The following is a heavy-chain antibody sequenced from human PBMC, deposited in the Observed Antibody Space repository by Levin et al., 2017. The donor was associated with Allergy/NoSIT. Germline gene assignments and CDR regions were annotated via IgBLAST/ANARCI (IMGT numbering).Heavy chain of an antibody. CDR1: GGSISAYY. CDR2: SYYTGST. Sequence: SETLSLTCTVSGGSISAYYWSWLRQPPGKGLEWVGYSYYTGSTNYNPSLKSRVTISLDRSQNQVSLRLTSVTAADTAVYCCARAVAVAGFVDLWGQGTLVTVSP. D-gene: IGHD6-19*01. V-gene: IGHV4-59*01. J-gene: IGHJ5*02. CDR3: ARAVAVAGFVDL.